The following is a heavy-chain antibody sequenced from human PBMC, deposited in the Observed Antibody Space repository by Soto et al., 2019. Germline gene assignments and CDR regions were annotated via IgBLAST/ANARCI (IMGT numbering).Heavy chain of an antibody. Sequence: EVQLVESGGGLVQPGGSLRLSCAASGFTFSSYSMNWVRQAPGKGLEWVSYISGSSSTRYYVDSVKGRFTISRDNAENSLYLQMNSLRAEDTAVYYCARGRIAAAGTDYWGQGTLVTVSS. V-gene: IGHV3-48*01. D-gene: IGHD6-13*01. CDR3: ARGRIAAAGTDY. CDR2: ISGSSSTR. J-gene: IGHJ4*02. CDR1: GFTFSSYS.